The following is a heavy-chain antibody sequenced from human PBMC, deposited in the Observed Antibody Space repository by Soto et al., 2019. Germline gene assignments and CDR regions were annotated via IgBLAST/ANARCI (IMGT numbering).Heavy chain of an antibody. CDR2: ISGSGGTT. Sequence: LRLSCAASGFTFSSYAMSWVRQAPGKGLEWVSVISGSGGTTYYADSVKGRFTISRGNSRNTLYLQMNSLRVEDTAVYHCAKVSPEINWNDFDYWGQGTPVTVSS. D-gene: IGHD1-1*01. V-gene: IGHV3-23*01. CDR1: GFTFSSYA. CDR3: AKVSPEINWNDFDY. J-gene: IGHJ4*02.